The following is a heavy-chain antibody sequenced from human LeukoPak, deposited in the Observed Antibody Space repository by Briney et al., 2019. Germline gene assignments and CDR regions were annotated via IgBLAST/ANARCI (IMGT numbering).Heavy chain of an antibody. Sequence: GGSLRLSCAASGFTFSSYWMRWVRQAPGKGLEWVSGISGSGGSTYHADSVKGRFTISRDNSKNSLSLQMNSLRAEDAAVYYCARDKKGADAFDIWGQGTMVTVSS. CDR1: GFTFSSYW. CDR2: ISGSGGST. CDR3: ARDKKGADAFDI. D-gene: IGHD4/OR15-4a*01. J-gene: IGHJ3*02. V-gene: IGHV3-23*01.